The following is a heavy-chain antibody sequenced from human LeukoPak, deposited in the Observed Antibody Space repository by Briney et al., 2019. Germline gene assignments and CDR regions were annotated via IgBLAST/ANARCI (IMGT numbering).Heavy chain of an antibody. J-gene: IGHJ4*02. CDR2: INPNSGGT. D-gene: IGHD3-9*01. Sequence: ASVKVSCKASGYTFTGYYVHWVRQAPGQGLEWMGWINPNSGGTNFAQKFQGRVTLTRDTSTSTAYMELSRLRSDDTAVYYCARDTYLVAYYFDYWGQGTLVTVSS. V-gene: IGHV1-2*02. CDR3: ARDTYLVAYYFDY. CDR1: GYTFTGYY.